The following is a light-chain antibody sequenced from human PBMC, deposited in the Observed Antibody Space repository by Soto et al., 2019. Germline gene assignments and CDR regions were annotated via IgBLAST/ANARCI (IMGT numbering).Light chain of an antibody. CDR1: QSIGIW. J-gene: IGKJ1*01. CDR2: KAS. V-gene: IGKV1-5*03. Sequence: DRVAITCRASQSIGIWLAWYQKKPGKAPRFLIYKASTLQTEVPSRFSGSGSGTEFTLTISSLQPDDFATYYCQQYNDYSWTFGQGTKVEIK. CDR3: QQYNDYSWT.